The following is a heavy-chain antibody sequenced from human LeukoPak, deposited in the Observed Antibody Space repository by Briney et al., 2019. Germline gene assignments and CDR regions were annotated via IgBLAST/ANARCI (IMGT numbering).Heavy chain of an antibody. Sequence: TGGSLRLSCAASGLTFSSYAMSWVRQAPGKGLEWVSAISGSGGNTYYADSVKGRFTISRDNSKNTLYLQMNSLRAEDTAVYYCAKSQFIVVVVAAGGVGAFDIWGQGTMVTVST. CDR1: GLTFSSYA. CDR3: AKSQFIVVVVAAGGVGAFDI. V-gene: IGHV3-23*01. J-gene: IGHJ3*02. CDR2: ISGSGGNT. D-gene: IGHD2-15*01.